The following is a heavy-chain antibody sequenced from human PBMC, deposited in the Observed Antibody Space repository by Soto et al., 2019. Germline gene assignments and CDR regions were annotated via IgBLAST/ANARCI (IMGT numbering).Heavy chain of an antibody. D-gene: IGHD2-21*01. J-gene: IGHJ4*02. V-gene: IGHV1-69*13. Sequence: SVKVSCKVSGYTLTELSMHWVRQAPGKGLEWMGGIIPIFGTANYAQKFQGRVTITADESTSTAYMELSSLRSEDTAVYYCARGMGEYDYWGQGTLVTVSS. CDR3: ARGMGEYDY. CDR1: GYTLTELS. CDR2: IIPIFGTA.